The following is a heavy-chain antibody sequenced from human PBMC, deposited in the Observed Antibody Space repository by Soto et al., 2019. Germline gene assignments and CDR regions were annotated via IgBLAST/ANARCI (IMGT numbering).Heavy chain of an antibody. CDR1: GFTFTSYG. Sequence: GSLRLSCAASGFTFTSYGMNWVRQAPGNGLEWLSYINNGYTTIYYADSVKGRFTISRDNAKNSLYLQMNSLRDEDTAVYYCARFRNFNYGSGSYYFDSWGQGTLVTVSS. D-gene: IGHD3-10*01. J-gene: IGHJ4*02. CDR2: INNGYTTI. V-gene: IGHV3-48*02. CDR3: ARFRNFNYGSGSYYFDS.